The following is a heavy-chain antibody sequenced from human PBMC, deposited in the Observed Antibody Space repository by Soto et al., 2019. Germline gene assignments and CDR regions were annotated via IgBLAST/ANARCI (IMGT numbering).Heavy chain of an antibody. Sequence: SETLSLTCTVSGGSLSSYYWTWIRQPPGKGLEWIGEIYYSGSTNYNPSLKSRVILSVDKSKNQFFLKVNSVTAADTAVYYCARGERQQQRDTWGRGILVTVSS. CDR3: ARGERQQQRDT. CDR2: IYYSGST. D-gene: IGHD6-13*01. J-gene: IGHJ5*02. V-gene: IGHV4-59*12. CDR1: GGSLSSYY.